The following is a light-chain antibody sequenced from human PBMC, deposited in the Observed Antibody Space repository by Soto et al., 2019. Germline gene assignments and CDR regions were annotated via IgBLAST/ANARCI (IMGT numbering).Light chain of an antibody. J-gene: IGKJ2*01. CDR3: QQSYSVPPT. Sequence: DVLMTQSPSSLSASVGDRVTITCRASQRIRTSLNWYQQKPGKAPKFLIYDASSLQSEVPSRFSGSGSGTDFTLTISNLQPEDFATYYCQQSYSVPPTFGQGTKLEI. CDR2: DAS. CDR1: QRIRTS. V-gene: IGKV1-39*01.